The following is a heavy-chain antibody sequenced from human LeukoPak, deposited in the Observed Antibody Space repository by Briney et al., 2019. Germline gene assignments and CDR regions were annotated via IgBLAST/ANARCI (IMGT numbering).Heavy chain of an antibody. CDR3: ARYYDSSGYWATPHFND. D-gene: IGHD3-22*01. V-gene: IGHV4-61*01. CDR1: GDSLSGIRFH. J-gene: IGHJ4*02. CDR2: IQYGGST. Sequence: PSETLSLTCTVSGDSLSGIRFHWIWLRHPPGKGLQYIGYIQYGGSTNYKPSLKSRVTISVDTSKNQFSLKLSSVTAADTAVYYCARYYDSSGYWATPHFNDSGQGNLVTASS.